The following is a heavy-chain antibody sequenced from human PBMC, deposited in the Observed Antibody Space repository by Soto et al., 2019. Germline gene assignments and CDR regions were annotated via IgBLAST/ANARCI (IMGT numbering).Heavy chain of an antibody. D-gene: IGHD3-16*02. V-gene: IGHV4-31*03. Sequence: SETLSLPCTVSGGSISSGGYYWSWIRQHPGKGLEWIGYIYYSGSTYYNPSLKSRVTISVDTSKNQFSLKLSSVTAADTAVYYCASHAMGELSWFDPWGQGTLVTVSS. J-gene: IGHJ5*02. CDR3: ASHAMGELSWFDP. CDR1: GGSISSGGYY. CDR2: IYYSGST.